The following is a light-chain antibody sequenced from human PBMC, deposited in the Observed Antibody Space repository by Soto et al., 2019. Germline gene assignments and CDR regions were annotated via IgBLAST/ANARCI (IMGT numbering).Light chain of an antibody. CDR1: QSVSSSY. V-gene: IGKV3-20*01. CDR3: QQYGSSPKT. Sequence: EIVLTQSPGTLSLSPGEIATLSCRASQSVSSSYLAWYQQTPGQAPRLLIYGASSRATGIPDRFSGSASETDFTLTISRLEPEDFAVYYCQQYGSSPKTFGQGTKVEMK. CDR2: GAS. J-gene: IGKJ1*01.